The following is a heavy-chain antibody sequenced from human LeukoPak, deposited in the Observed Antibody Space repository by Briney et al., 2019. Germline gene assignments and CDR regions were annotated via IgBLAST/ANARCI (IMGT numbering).Heavy chain of an antibody. CDR2: IYKAGNT. J-gene: IGHJ2*01. Sequence: PGGSLRLSCAASGLTVSTNYMNWVRQAPGRGPEWVSVIYKAGNTFYADSVKGRFTMSRDNSKNTLYLQMNSLRAEDTAVYYCARVLLDTNGDQYWYYDLWGRGTLVTVSS. CDR1: GLTVSTNY. D-gene: IGHD2-8*01. V-gene: IGHV3-53*01. CDR3: ARVLLDTNGDQYWYYDL.